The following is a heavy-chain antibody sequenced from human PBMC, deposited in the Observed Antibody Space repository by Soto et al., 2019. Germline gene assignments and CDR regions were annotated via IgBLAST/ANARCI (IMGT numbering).Heavy chain of an antibody. Sequence: SETLSLTCTVSGGSISSGDYYWSWIRQPPGKGLEWIGYIYYSGSTYYNPSLKSRVTISVDTSKNQFSLKLSSVTAADTAVYYCARGWSYYYDSSGYSSFDYWGQGTLVTVPQ. V-gene: IGHV4-30-4*01. D-gene: IGHD3-22*01. J-gene: IGHJ4*02. CDR3: ARGWSYYYDSSGYSSFDY. CDR1: GGSISSGDYY. CDR2: IYYSGST.